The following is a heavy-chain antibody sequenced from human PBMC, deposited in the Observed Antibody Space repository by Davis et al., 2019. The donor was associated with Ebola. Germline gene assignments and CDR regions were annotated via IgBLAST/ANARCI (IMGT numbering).Heavy chain of an antibody. D-gene: IGHD2-21*02. V-gene: IGHV3-7*01. J-gene: IGHJ3*02. Sequence: GESLKISCAASGFIFNSYWMSWVRQAPGKGLEWVANIKHDGSETYYVDSVKGRFTISRDNAKNSLYLQMNSLRTDDTAVYYCARDPRGDPRSAFDIWGQGTMVTVSS. CDR3: ARDPRGDPRSAFDI. CDR1: GFIFNSYW. CDR2: IKHDGSET.